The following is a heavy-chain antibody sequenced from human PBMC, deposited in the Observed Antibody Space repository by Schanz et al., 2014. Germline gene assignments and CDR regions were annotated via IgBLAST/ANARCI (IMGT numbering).Heavy chain of an antibody. V-gene: IGHV1-18*01. D-gene: IGHD3-10*01. CDR2: ISTFRNEDI. Sequence: QVQLVQSGAEVKKPGASVRVSCKVSGYAFTTYGISWVRQAPGQGPEFMGWISTFRNEDINSAQRFQGRLTMTTDTSTSTAYMELRSLTSEDTAVYYCARVSMEFERGKSYYYYMDVWGRGTTVTVSS. CDR1: GYAFTTYG. CDR3: ARVSMEFERGKSYYYYMDV. J-gene: IGHJ6*03.